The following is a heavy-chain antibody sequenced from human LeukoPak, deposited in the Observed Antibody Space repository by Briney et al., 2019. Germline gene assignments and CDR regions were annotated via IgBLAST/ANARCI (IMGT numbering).Heavy chain of an antibody. J-gene: IGHJ4*02. CDR1: GFTFSSSA. V-gene: IGHV3-23*01. D-gene: IGHD3-10*01. CDR3: AKLTKATMVNQTYYFDY. CDR2: IGGSSDNT. Sequence: GGSLRLSCAASGFTFSSSAMSWVRQAPGKGLEWVSTIGGSSDNTYYADSVKGRFTISRDNSKNTLSLQMNSLRAEDTAVYYCAKLTKATMVNQTYYFDYWGQGTLVTVSS.